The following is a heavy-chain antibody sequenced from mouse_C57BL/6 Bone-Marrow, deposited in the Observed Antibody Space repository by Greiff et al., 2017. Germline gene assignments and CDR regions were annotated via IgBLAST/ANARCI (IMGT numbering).Heavy chain of an antibody. J-gene: IGHJ2*01. V-gene: IGHV1-7*01. CDR1: GYTFTSYW. CDR3: AREEGRDWFDY. CDR2: INPSSGYT. D-gene: IGHD3-3*01. Sequence: QVQLKQSGAELAKPGASVKLSCKASGYTFTSYWLHWVKQRPGQGLEWIGYINPSSGYTKYNQKFKDKATLTADKSSSTAYMQLRSLTYEDSAVYYCAREEGRDWFDYWGQGTTLTVSS.